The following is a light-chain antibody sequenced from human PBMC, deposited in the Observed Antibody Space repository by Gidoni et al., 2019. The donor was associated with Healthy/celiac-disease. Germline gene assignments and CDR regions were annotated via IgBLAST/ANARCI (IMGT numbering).Light chain of an antibody. J-gene: IGKJ4*01. CDR1: QSVSSY. CDR3: QQRSNWPPGLT. Sequence: VLPHSPATLSFSPGERATLSSRASQSVSSYLAWYQQKPGQAPRLLIYDASNRATGIPARFSGSGSGTDFTLTISSLEPEDFAVYYCQQRSNWPPGLTFGGGTKVEIK. CDR2: DAS. V-gene: IGKV3-11*01.